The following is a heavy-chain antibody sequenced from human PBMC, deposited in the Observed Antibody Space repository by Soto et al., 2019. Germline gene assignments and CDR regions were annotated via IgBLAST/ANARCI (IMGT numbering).Heavy chain of an antibody. CDR1: GFSLNTRGVG. Sequence: QITLKESGPTLVKPTQTLTLTCTFSGFSLNTRGVGVGWIRQPPGKALEWLALISWDGEKRYRPSLQTRLTVTKDTSENAVPLTRTNMNPVDTAAHSCAQRRGEILTGHYYFDFWGHGTLVTVSS. V-gene: IGHV2-5*02. D-gene: IGHD3-9*01. CDR2: ISWDGEK. CDR3: AQRRGEILTGHYYFDF. J-gene: IGHJ4*01.